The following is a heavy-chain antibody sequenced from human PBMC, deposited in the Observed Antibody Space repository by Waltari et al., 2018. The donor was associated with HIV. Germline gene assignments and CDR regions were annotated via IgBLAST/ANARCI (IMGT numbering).Heavy chain of an antibody. J-gene: IGHJ6*02. V-gene: IGHV5-51*01. CDR1: GYSFTSYW. CDR3: ARHLQGQRRVYYYGMDV. CDR2: SYPGDSDT. Sequence: EVQLVQSGAEVKKPGESLKISCKGSGYSFTSYWIGWVRQTPGKGLEWMVISYPGDSDTRYSPSFQGQVTISADKSISTAYLQWSSLKASDTAMYYCARHLQGQRRVYYYGMDVWGQGTTVTVSS.